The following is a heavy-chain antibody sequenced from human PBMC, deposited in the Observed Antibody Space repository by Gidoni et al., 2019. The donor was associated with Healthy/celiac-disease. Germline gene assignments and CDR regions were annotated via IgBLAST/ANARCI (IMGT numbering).Heavy chain of an antibody. CDR3: ASRPIDFWSGGGYFDY. J-gene: IGHJ4*02. CDR1: GFTFSSYE. D-gene: IGHD3-3*01. V-gene: IGHV3-48*03. Sequence: EVQLVESGGGLVQPGGSLRLSCAASGFTFSSYEMNWVRQAPGKGLEWVSYISSSGSTIYYADSVKGRFTISRDNAKNSLYLQMNSLRAEDTAVYYCASRPIDFWSGGGYFDYWGQGTLVTVSS. CDR2: ISSSGSTI.